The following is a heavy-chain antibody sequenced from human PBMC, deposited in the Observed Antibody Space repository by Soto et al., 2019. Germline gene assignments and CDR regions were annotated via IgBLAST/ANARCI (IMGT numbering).Heavy chain of an antibody. Sequence: GGSLRLSCAASGFTFSSYWMSWVRQAPEKGLEWVANIKQDGSEKYYVDSVKGRFTISRDNAKNSLYLQMNSLRAEDTAVYYCARDLDGSGSYAVDYWGQGTLVTVSS. D-gene: IGHD3-10*01. CDR1: GFTFSSYW. CDR2: IKQDGSEK. J-gene: IGHJ4*02. CDR3: ARDLDGSGSYAVDY. V-gene: IGHV3-7*01.